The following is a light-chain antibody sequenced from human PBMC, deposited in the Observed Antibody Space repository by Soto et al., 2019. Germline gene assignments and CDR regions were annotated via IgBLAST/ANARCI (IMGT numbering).Light chain of an antibody. CDR3: CSYAGSSTL. J-gene: IGLJ2*01. CDR1: SSDVGSYSL. CDR2: EGS. V-gene: IGLV2-23*01. Sequence: QSVLTQPASVSGSPGQSITISCTGTSSDVGSYSLVSWYQQHPGKAPKLMIYEGSKRPSGVSNRFSGSKSGNTASLTISGLQAEDEADYYCCSYAGSSTLFGGGTKLTVL.